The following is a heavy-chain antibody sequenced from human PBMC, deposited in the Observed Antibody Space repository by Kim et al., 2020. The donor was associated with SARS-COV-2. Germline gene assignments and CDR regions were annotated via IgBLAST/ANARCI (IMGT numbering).Heavy chain of an antibody. V-gene: IGHV3-23*01. CDR1: GFTFNDYG. Sequence: GGSLRLSCAASGFTFNDYGMTWVRQAPGKGLEWVSGISSSGGSTDYADSVKGRFAISRDNSENTLYLQMNSLRTEDTAVYYCASWDWGSQAFDIWGQGTMVTVPS. CDR2: ISSSGGST. J-gene: IGHJ3*02. CDR3: ASWDWGSQAFDI. D-gene: IGHD7-27*01.